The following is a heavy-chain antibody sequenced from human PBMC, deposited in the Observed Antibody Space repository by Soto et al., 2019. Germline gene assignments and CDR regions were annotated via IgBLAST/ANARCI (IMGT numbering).Heavy chain of an antibody. CDR2: IYPGDSGT. V-gene: IGHV5-51*01. CDR3: ARHIRNFRYGYYAIDV. CDR1: GYTFTDYW. D-gene: IGHD3-16*01. Sequence: GESLKISCKGSGYTFTDYWIGWVRQLPGKGLEWMGIIYPGDSGTRYSPSFQGHVTITVDKSTSTAYLQWNTLKASDTAMYYCARHIRNFRYGYYAIDVWGQGTPVTVYS. J-gene: IGHJ6*02.